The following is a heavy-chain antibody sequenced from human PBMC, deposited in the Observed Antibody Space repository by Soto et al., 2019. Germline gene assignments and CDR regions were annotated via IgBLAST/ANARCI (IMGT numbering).Heavy chain of an antibody. CDR2: INPSGGST. CDR3: ASPPWGVRGAHYGMDV. Sequence: QVQLVQSGAEVKKPGASVKVSCKASGYTFTSYYMHWVRQAPGQGLEWMGIINPSGGSTSYAQKFQGRVTMTRDTSTSTVYMELSSLRSEDTAVYYCASPPWGVRGAHYGMDVWGQGTTVTVSS. CDR1: GYTFTSYY. V-gene: IGHV1-46*03. J-gene: IGHJ6*02. D-gene: IGHD3-10*01.